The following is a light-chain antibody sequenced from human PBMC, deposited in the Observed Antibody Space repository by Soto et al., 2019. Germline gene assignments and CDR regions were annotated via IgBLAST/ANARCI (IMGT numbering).Light chain of an antibody. V-gene: IGKV3-15*01. Sequence: EIVTTQSPATLSVSPGDTVTLSCSVSQSVGIYLAWYQQKPGQAPRLLIYGASTRATGIPARFSGSGSGTEFTLTISSLQSDDFAVYYCKQYNNWPPITFGQGTRLDIK. J-gene: IGKJ5*01. CDR3: KQYNNWPPIT. CDR1: QSVGIY. CDR2: GAS.